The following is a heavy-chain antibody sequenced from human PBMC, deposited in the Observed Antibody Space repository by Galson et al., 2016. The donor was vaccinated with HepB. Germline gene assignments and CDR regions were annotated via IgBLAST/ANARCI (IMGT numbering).Heavy chain of an antibody. CDR2: IKSKIDDETT. J-gene: IGHJ4*02. V-gene: IGHV3-15*07. CDR1: GFTFSTAW. Sequence: SLRLSCAASGFTFSTAWMNWVRQAPGKGLEWVGRIKSKIDDETTDYAAPVKGRFTISRDDSTNTLYLQMNSLKTEYSAVYYCTARPYSKTVLIDFWGQGTLVTFSS. D-gene: IGHD1-26*01. CDR3: TARPYSKTVLIDF.